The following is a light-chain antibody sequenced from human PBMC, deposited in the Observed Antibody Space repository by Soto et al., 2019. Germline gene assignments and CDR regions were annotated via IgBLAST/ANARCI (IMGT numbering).Light chain of an antibody. Sequence: EIVVTQSPATVSLSPGERATLSCRASQTIDNTLAWYQRKPGQAPRLLIYDASTRATGVPARFSGSGSGTDFTLTISSLQSEDFAVYYCQHYNYWPYTFGQGTKVDIK. CDR2: DAS. V-gene: IGKV3-15*01. CDR1: QTIDNT. CDR3: QHYNYWPYT. J-gene: IGKJ2*01.